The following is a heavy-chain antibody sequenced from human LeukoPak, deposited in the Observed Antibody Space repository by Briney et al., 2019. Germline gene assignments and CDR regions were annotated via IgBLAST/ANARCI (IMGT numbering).Heavy chain of an antibody. J-gene: IGHJ4*02. CDR1: GGTXSSYA. V-gene: IGHV1-69*04. Sequence: SVKVSCKASGGTXSSYAISWVRQAPGQGLEWMGRTIPILGIANYAQKFQGRVTITADKSTSTAYMELSSLRSEDTAVYYCARDSPYGSGSLDYWGQGTLVTVSS. CDR2: TIPILGIA. CDR3: ARDSPYGSGSLDY. D-gene: IGHD3-10*01.